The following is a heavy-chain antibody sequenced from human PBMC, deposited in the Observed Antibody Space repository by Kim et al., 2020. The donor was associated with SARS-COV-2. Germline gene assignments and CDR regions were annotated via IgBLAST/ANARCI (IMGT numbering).Heavy chain of an antibody. Sequence: SETLSLTCTVSGGSISSYYWSWIRQPPGKGLEWIGYIYYSGRTNYNPSLKSRVTISVDTSKNQFSLKLSSVTAADTAVYYCARLIRDYGDYYRFDPWGQG. CDR3: ARLIRDYGDYYRFDP. CDR1: GGSISSYY. D-gene: IGHD4-17*01. CDR2: IYYSGRT. V-gene: IGHV4-59*08. J-gene: IGHJ5*02.